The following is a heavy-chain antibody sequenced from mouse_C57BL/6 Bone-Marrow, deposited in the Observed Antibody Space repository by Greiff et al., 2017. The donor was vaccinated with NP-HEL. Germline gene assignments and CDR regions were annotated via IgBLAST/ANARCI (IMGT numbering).Heavy chain of an antibody. CDR2: IHPNSGST. J-gene: IGHJ4*01. Sequence: VQLQQPGAELVKPGASVKLSCKASGYTFTSYWMHWVKQRPGQGLEWIGMIHPNSGSTNYNEKFKSKATLTVDKSSSTAYMQLSSLTSEDSAVYYCARCPYDYYAMDYWGQGTSVTVSS. CDR1: GYTFTSYW. CDR3: ARCPYDYYAMDY. V-gene: IGHV1-64*01.